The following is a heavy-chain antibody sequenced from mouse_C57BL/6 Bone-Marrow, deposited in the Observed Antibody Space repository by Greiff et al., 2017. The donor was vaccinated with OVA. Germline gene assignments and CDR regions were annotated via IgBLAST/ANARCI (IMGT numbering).Heavy chain of an antibody. V-gene: IGHV1-64*01. CDR3: ARLGDYDGYYAMDY. J-gene: IGHJ4*01. Sequence: VKLQQPGAELVKPGASVKLSCKASGYTFTSYWMHWVKQRPGQGLEWIGMILPNSGSTNYNEKFKSKATLTVDKSSSTAYMQLSSLTSEDSAVYDSARLGDYDGYYAMDYWGQGTSVTVSS. CDR1: GYTFTSYW. D-gene: IGHD2-4*01. CDR2: ILPNSGST.